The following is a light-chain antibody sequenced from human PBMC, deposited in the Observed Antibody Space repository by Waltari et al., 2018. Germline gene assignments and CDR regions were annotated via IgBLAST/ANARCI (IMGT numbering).Light chain of an antibody. CDR3: QQCAASSWT. V-gene: IGKV1-5*03. CDR1: QSVDRW. Sequence: DIQMTQSPSNLTASVGDRVTITCRASQSVDRWLTWFQQKPDKAPQLLIDGASGLASGVPSRFSGSGSGTEFTLTISSLQPEDAATYYCQQCAASSWTFGQGTKVEIK. J-gene: IGKJ1*01. CDR2: GAS.